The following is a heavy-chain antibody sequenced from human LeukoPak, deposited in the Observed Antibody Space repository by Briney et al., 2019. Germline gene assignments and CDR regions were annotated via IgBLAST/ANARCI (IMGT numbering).Heavy chain of an antibody. CDR1: GYTFTSYA. CDR3: ARVSHDYGDYGWFDP. Sequence: GASVKVSCKASGYTFTSYAMNWVRQAPGQGLEWMGWINTNTGNPTYAQGFTGRFVFSLDTSVSTAYLQISSLKAEDTAVYYCARVSHDYGDYGWFDPWGQGTLVTVSS. D-gene: IGHD4-17*01. V-gene: IGHV7-4-1*02. J-gene: IGHJ5*02. CDR2: INTNTGNP.